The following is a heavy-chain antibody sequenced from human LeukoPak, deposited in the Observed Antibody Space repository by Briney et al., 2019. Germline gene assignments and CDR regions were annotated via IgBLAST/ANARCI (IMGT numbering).Heavy chain of an antibody. D-gene: IGHD3-10*01. CDR1: GFTFSSYA. CDR2: ISYDGSNK. CDR3: ARDVGGGSYYTDYYYGMDV. V-gene: IGHV3-30-3*01. Sequence: PGGSLRLSCAASGFTFSSYAMHWVRQAPGKGLEWVAVISYDGSNKYYADSVKGRFTISRDNSKNTLYLQMNSLRAEDTAVYYCARDVGGGSYYTDYYYGMDVWGQGTTVTVSS. J-gene: IGHJ6*02.